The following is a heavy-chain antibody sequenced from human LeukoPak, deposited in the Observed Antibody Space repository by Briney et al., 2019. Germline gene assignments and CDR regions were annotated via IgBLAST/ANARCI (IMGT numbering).Heavy chain of an antibody. V-gene: IGHV4-39*01. D-gene: IGHD5-18*01. CDR3: AIPRGYSYGYGEDY. CDR1: GGSISSSSYY. J-gene: IGHJ4*02. Sequence: PSETLSLTCTVSGGSISSSSYYWGWIRQPPGKGLEWIGSIYYSGRTYYNPSLKSRVTISVDTSKNQFSLQLSSVTAADTAVYYCAIPRGYSYGYGEDYWGQGTLVTVSS. CDR2: IYYSGRT.